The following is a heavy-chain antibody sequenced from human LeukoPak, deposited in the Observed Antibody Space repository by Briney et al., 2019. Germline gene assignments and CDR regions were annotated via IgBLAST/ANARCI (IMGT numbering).Heavy chain of an antibody. CDR3: ASCQYSSSWWYFDY. CDR1: GYTFTSYG. D-gene: IGHD6-13*01. CDR2: ISAYNGNT. J-gene: IGHJ4*02. V-gene: IGHV1-18*01. Sequence: ASVKVSCKASGYTFTSYGISWVRQAPGQGLEWMGWISAYNGNTNYAQKLQGRVTMTTDTSTSTAYMELRSLRSDDTAVYYCASCQYSSSWWYFDYWGQGTLVTVSS.